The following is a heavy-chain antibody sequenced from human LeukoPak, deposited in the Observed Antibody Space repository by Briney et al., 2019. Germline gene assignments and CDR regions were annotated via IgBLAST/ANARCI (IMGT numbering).Heavy chain of an antibody. CDR3: ARDVLFSYDSSGYGF. J-gene: IGHJ4*02. CDR2: ISSSGSII. V-gene: IGHV3-11*01. D-gene: IGHD3-22*01. CDR1: GFTFSDYY. Sequence: GGSLRLSCAASGFTFSDYYMSWIRQAPGKGLEWVSYISSSGSIIYYADSVKGRFTISRDNAKNSLYLQMNSLRAEDTAVYYCARDVLFSYDSSGYGFWGQGTLVTVSS.